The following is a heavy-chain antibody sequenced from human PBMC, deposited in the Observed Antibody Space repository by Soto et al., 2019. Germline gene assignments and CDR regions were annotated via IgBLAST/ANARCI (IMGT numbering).Heavy chain of an antibody. CDR3: ATGSGSGSARVDKNMDV. CDR2: ISSSSSYI. CDR1: AFAFSSFC. Sequence: PGRSMRLSWAASAFAFSSFCMKWDRQAHGEWMEWVSSISSSSSYIYYADSVEGRLTISRDNAKNSLYMQMNSLRAEDTAAYYCATGSGSGSARVDKNMDVWGQGTTVTVSS. D-gene: IGHD3-10*01. V-gene: IGHV3-21*01. J-gene: IGHJ6*02.